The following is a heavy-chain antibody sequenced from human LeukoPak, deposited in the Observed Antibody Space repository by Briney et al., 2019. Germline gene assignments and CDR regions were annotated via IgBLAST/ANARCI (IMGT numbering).Heavy chain of an antibody. CDR1: GFTFDDYG. V-gene: IGHV3-20*04. Sequence: PGGSLRLACAAYGFTFDDYGMSWVRQAPGKGLEWLSGINWNGGSTGYADSVKGRFTISRDNAKNSLYLQMNSLRAEDTALYYCASTRELLPARFDYWGQGTLVTVSS. D-gene: IGHD1-26*01. CDR3: ASTRELLPARFDY. J-gene: IGHJ4*02. CDR2: INWNGGST.